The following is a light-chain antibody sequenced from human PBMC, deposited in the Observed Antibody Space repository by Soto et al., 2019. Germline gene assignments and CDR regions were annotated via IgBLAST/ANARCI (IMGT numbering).Light chain of an antibody. Sequence: DIQMTQSPSSLSASVGDTVTITCRASQSISVHLNWYQQKGGKVPKLLIYAASNLYSGVPSRFSGSGSETDFALTISSLQPEDFATYYWQQSYITPYTFGQGTRLEIK. V-gene: IGKV1-39*01. CDR3: QQSYITPYT. CDR2: AAS. CDR1: QSISVH. J-gene: IGKJ2*01.